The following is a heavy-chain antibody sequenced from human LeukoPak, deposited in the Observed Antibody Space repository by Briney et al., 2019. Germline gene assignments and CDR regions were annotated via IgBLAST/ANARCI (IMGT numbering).Heavy chain of an antibody. CDR1: GYTFTSYD. Sequence: ASVKVSCKASGYTFTSYDINWVRQATGQGLEWMGWMNPNSGNTGYAQKFQGRVTTTRNTSISTAYMELSSLRSEDTAVYYCARVDISGYSYGYSIDYWGQGTLVTVSS. CDR3: ARVDISGYSYGYSIDY. J-gene: IGHJ4*02. CDR2: MNPNSGNT. V-gene: IGHV1-8*01. D-gene: IGHD5-18*01.